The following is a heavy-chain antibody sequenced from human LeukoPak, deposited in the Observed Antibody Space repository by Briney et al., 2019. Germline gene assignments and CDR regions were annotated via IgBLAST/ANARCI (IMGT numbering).Heavy chain of an antibody. V-gene: IGHV4-59*01. CDR2: IYYSGST. D-gene: IGHD6-19*01. CDR1: GGSISSYY. Sequence: PSETLSLTCTVSGGSISSYYWSWIRQPPGKGLEWIGYIYYSGSTNYNPSLKSRVTISVDTSKNQFSLKLSSVTAADTAVYYCARDILAGWYGFDYWGQGTLVTVSS. J-gene: IGHJ4*02. CDR3: ARDILAGWYGFDY.